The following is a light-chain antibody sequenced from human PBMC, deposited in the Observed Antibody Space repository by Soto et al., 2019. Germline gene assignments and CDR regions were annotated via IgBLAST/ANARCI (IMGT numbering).Light chain of an antibody. J-gene: IGKJ1*01. CDR3: QQYNSYSET. V-gene: IGKV1-5*01. CDR2: DAS. Sequence: DIQMTQSPSTLSACVGDRVTITCRASQSISSWLAWYQQKPGKAPKLLIYDASSLESGVPSRFSGSGSGTEFTLTISSLQPDDFATYYCQQYNSYSETFGQGTKADIK. CDR1: QSISSW.